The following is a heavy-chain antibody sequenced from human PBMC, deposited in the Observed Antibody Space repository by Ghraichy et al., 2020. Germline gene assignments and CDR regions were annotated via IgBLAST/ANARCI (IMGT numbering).Heavy chain of an antibody. Sequence: LSLTCAASGFTFSNAWMSWVRQAPGKGLEWVGRIKSKTDGGTTDYAAPVKGRFTISRDDSKNTLYLRMNSLKTEDTAVYYCTTDPHCSSTSCPHKEEYNWFDPWGQGTLVTVSS. CDR3: TTDPHCSSTSCPHKEEYNWFDP. D-gene: IGHD2-2*01. CDR2: IKSKTDGGTT. CDR1: GFTFSNAW. V-gene: IGHV3-15*01. J-gene: IGHJ5*02.